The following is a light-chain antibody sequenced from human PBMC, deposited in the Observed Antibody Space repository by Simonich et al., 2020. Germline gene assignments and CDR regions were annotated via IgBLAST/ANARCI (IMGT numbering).Light chain of an antibody. J-gene: IGKJ4*01. CDR1: QSVLYSSNTKNY. V-gene: IGKV4-1*01. CDR2: WAS. Sequence: DIVMTQSPDSLAVSLGERATINCKSSQSVLYSSNTKNYLAWYQQKPGQPPKLLCYWASTRESGVPDRFSGSGSGTDFTLTISSLQAEDVAVYYCQQYYSTPPTFGGGTKVEIK. CDR3: QQYYSTPPT.